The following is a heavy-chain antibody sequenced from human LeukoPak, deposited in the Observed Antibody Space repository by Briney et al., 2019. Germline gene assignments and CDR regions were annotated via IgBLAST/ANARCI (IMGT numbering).Heavy chain of an antibody. CDR1: GFTFSSYE. Sequence: GSLRLSCAASGFTFSSYEMNWVRQAPGKGLEWVSYISSSGSTIYYADSVKGRFTISRDNAKNSLYLQMNCLRAEDTAVYYWAKGPITGTAGGYYWGQGTLVTVSS. D-gene: IGHD5-12*01. CDR2: ISSSGSTI. J-gene: IGHJ4*02. CDR3: AKGPITGTAGGYY. V-gene: IGHV3-48*03.